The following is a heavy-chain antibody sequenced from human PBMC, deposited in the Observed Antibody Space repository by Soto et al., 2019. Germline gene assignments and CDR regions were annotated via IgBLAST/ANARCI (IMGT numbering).Heavy chain of an antibody. J-gene: IGHJ4*02. D-gene: IGHD3-3*01. Sequence: EVHLVESGGRLVQPGGSLRLSCAASGFRFSDYSMNWVRQAPGRGLEWVSYIRSSSFTIHYADSVEGRFAISRDNAKNSLYLQMKSLRVEDTAVYYCARDYNDFWSCHFDYWGQGALVTVSS. CDR3: ARDYNDFWSCHFDY. V-gene: IGHV3-48*01. CDR1: GFRFSDYS. CDR2: IRSSSFTI.